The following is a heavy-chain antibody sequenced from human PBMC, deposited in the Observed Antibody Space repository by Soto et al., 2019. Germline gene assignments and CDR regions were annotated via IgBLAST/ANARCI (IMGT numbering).Heavy chain of an antibody. CDR1: GGTFSSYT. J-gene: IGHJ4*02. CDR3: ARDPYQGYYGSGAQRFYFDY. V-gene: IGHV1-69*04. D-gene: IGHD3-10*01. Sequence: SVKVSCKASGGTFSSYTISWVRQAPGQGLEWMGRIIPILGIANYAQKFQGRVTITADKSTSTAYLEPSSLRSEDTAVYYCARDPYQGYYGSGAQRFYFDYWGQGTQVTVSS. CDR2: IIPILGIA.